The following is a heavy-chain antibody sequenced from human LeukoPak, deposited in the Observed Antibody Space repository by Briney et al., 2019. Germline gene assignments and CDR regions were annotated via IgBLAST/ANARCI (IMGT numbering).Heavy chain of an antibody. Sequence: SETLSLTCAVYGGSFSGYYWSWIRQPAGKGLEWIGRIYTSGSTNYNPSLKSRVTMSVDTSKNQFSLKLSSVTAADTAVYYCARSGRDSSSFFDYWGQGTLVTVSS. D-gene: IGHD6-6*01. V-gene: IGHV4-59*10. CDR2: IYTSGST. J-gene: IGHJ4*02. CDR1: GGSFSGYY. CDR3: ARSGRDSSSFFDY.